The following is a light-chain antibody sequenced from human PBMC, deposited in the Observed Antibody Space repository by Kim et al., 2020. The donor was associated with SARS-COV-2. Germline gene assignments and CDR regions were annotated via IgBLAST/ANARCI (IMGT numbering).Light chain of an antibody. V-gene: IGLV4-69*01. J-gene: IGLJ2*01. Sequence: ASVKLTCTLSNEHSSYAVAWHQQQPEKGPRFLMKLSSDGSHTKGDGIPDRFSGSSSGADRHLTIASLQSEDEADYYCQTWGTAIHVFGGGTQLTVL. CDR1: NEHSSYA. CDR3: QTWGTAIHV. CDR2: LSSDGSH.